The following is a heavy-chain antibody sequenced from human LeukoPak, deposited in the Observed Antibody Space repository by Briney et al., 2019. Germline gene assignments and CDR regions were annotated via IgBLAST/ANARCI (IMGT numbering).Heavy chain of an antibody. CDR1: GGSFSGYY. CDR3: ARGLRKIPYSYGSVDY. Sequence: SETLSLTCAVYGGSFSGYYWSWIRQPPGKGLEWIGEINHSGSTNYNPSLKSRVTISVDTSKNQFSLKLSSVTAADTAVYYCARGLRKIPYSYGSVDYWGQGTLVTVSS. V-gene: IGHV4-34*01. CDR2: INHSGST. J-gene: IGHJ4*02. D-gene: IGHD5-18*01.